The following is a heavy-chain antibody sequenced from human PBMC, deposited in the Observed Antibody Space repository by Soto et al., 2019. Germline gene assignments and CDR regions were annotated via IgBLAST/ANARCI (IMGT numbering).Heavy chain of an antibody. CDR3: AREKRITIFGVVIYYYYHGMDV. V-gene: IGHV4-34*01. J-gene: IGHJ6*02. CDR2: INHSGST. Sequence: SETLSLTCAVYGGSFSGYYWSWIRQPPGKGLEWIGEINHSGSTNYNPSLKSRVTISVDTSKNQFSLKLSSVTAADTAVYYCAREKRITIFGVVIYYYYHGMDVWGQGTTVTVSS. D-gene: IGHD3-3*01. CDR1: GGSFSGYY.